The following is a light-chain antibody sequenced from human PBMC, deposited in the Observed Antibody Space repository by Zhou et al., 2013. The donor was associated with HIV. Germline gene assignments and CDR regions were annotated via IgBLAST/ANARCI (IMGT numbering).Light chain of an antibody. CDR1: QSISNW. Sequence: DIQMTQSRSTLSASVGDRVTITCRASQSISNWLAWYQQKPGKAPKLLISKASSLETGVPSRFSGSGSGTEFTLTISSLQPDDFATYYCQQCYIPWTFGHGTKVEL. CDR3: QQCYIPWT. V-gene: IGKV1-5*03. CDR2: KAS. J-gene: IGKJ1*01.